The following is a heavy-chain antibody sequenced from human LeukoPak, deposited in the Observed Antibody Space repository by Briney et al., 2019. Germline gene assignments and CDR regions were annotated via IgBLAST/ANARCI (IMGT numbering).Heavy chain of an antibody. D-gene: IGHD3-22*01. Sequence: PSQTLSLTCTVSGDSMSGGNYYWSWIRQPAGKGLEWIGRIYTSGSTNYNPSLKSRVTISVDTSENQFSLKLSSVTAADTAVYYCARDRYYYDSSGFDFWGQGTLVTVSS. CDR3: ARDRYYYDSSGFDF. CDR2: IYTSGST. J-gene: IGHJ5*01. V-gene: IGHV4-61*02. CDR1: GDSMSGGNYY.